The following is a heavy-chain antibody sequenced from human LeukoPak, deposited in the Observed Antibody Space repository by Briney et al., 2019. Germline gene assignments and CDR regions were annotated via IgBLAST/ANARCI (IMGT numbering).Heavy chain of an antibody. CDR3: ARGRVHYYGSGSYYGP. D-gene: IGHD3-10*01. CDR2: INHSGST. V-gene: IGHV4-34*01. CDR1: GGSFSGYY. J-gene: IGHJ5*02. Sequence: PSETLYLTCAVYGGSFSGYYWSWIRQPPGKGLEWIGEINHSGSTNYNPSLKSRVTISVDTSKNQFSLKLSSVTAADTAVYYCARGRVHYYGSGSYYGPWGQGTLVTVSS.